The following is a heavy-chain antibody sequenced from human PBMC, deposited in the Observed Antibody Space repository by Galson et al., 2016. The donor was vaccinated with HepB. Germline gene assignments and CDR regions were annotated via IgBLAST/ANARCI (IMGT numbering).Heavy chain of an antibody. CDR2: INLEGNER. CDR3: ARDRGWLYLDS. J-gene: IGHJ4*02. V-gene: IGHV3-7*03. D-gene: IGHD3-22*01. CDR1: GTYLSNW. Sequence: SLRLSCADSGTYLSNWITWVRQAPGKGLEWVANINLEGNERYFADSVRGRFTISRDNAKKSVYLQMNSLRADDTAVYYCARDRGWLYLDSWGQGTLVTVSS.